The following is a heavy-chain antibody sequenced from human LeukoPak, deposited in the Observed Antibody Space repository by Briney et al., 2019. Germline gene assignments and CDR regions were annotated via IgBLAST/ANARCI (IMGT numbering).Heavy chain of an antibody. D-gene: IGHD2-2*01. CDR3: ARDGAFCSSTRCYGNDY. CDR1: GFTFSSYW. CDR2: INQGGSEK. V-gene: IGHV3-7*01. J-gene: IGHJ4*02. Sequence: GGSLRLSCAASGFTFSSYWMSWVRQAPGKGLECVANINQGGSEKSYVDSVRGRFTISRDNAKNTVYLQMNSLRVEDTAVYYCARDGAFCSSTRCYGNDYWGQGTLVTVSS.